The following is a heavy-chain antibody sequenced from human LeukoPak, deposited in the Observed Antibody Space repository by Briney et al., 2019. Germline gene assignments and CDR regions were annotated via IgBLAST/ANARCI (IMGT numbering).Heavy chain of an antibody. D-gene: IGHD2-15*01. CDR3: ARPRYCSGGDCHNNLDY. V-gene: IGHV1-69*01. CDR2: IVPILGTP. CDR1: GGTFSNYA. Sequence: SVKVSCKASGGTFSNYAISWVRQAPGQGLEWMGGIVPILGTPNHAQKFQGRVTISADESTSTAYMELRGLTSEDTAAYFCARPRYCSGGDCHNNLDYWGQGTLVTVSS. J-gene: IGHJ4*02.